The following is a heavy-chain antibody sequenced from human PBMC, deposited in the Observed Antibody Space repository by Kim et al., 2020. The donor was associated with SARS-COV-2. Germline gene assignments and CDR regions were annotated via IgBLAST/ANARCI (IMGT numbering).Heavy chain of an antibody. Sequence: GGSLRLSCSASGFTFSSYAMHWVRQAPGKGLEYVSAISSNGGSTYYADSVKGRFTISRDNSKNTLYLQMSSLRAEDTAMYYCVKDTDDSSFDYWGQGTLVTVSS. CDR1: GFTFSSYA. CDR2: ISSNGGST. V-gene: IGHV3-64D*09. J-gene: IGHJ4*02. CDR3: VKDTDDSSFDY. D-gene: IGHD3-22*01.